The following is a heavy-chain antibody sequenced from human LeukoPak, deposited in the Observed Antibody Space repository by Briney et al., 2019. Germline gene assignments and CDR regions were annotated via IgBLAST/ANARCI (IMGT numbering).Heavy chain of an antibody. J-gene: IGHJ4*02. CDR1: GFTFSDYY. V-gene: IGHV3-11*04. D-gene: IGHD2-2*01. CDR2: ISSSGSTI. CDR3: ARDRVVPAANEFDY. Sequence: GGSLRLSCAASGFTFSDYYMSWIRQAPGKGLEWVSYISSSGSTIYYADSVKGRFTISRDNAKNSLYLQMNSLRAEDTAVYYCARDRVVPAANEFDYWGQGTLVTVSS.